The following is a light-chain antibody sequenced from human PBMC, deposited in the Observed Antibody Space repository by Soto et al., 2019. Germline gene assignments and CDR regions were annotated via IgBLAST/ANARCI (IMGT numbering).Light chain of an antibody. Sequence: QSVLTQPASVSGSPAQSITISCTGTSSDVGAYNFASWYQQHPGAAPKLLIHDVNKRPPGVPDRFSASKSGNTASLTISGLQAEDEAEYYCCSYAGDYRYVFGSGTKLTVL. J-gene: IGLJ1*01. CDR1: SSDVGAYNF. CDR3: CSYAGDYRYV. V-gene: IGLV2-11*01. CDR2: DVN.